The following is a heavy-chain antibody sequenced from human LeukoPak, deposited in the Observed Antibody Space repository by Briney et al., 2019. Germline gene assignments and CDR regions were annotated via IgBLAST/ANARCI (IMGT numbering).Heavy chain of an antibody. V-gene: IGHV1-69*06. CDR1: GGTFSSYA. J-gene: IGHJ4*02. D-gene: IGHD3-10*01. Sequence: ASVKVSCKASGGTFSSYAISSVRQAPGQGLEWMGRIIPIFGTANYAQKFQGRVTITADKSTSTAYMELSSLRSEDTAVYYCASEARPGYYGSGSYYKPLDYWGQGTLVTVSS. CDR2: IIPIFGTA. CDR3: ASEARPGYYGSGSYYKPLDY.